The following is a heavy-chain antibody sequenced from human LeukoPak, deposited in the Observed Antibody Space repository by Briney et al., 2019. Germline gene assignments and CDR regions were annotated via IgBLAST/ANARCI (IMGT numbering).Heavy chain of an antibody. D-gene: IGHD1-26*01. V-gene: IGHV3-74*01. CDR3: ARDLTVGPTTDYFDY. CDR2: IYNDGSTT. Sequence: GGSLRLSCAASGFMFSKSWMHWVRQVPGKGLVWVARIYNDGSTTNYADSVKGRFTISRDNAKNSLYLQMNSLRAEDTAVYYCARDLTVGPTTDYFDYWGQGTLVTVSS. J-gene: IGHJ4*02. CDR1: GFMFSKSW.